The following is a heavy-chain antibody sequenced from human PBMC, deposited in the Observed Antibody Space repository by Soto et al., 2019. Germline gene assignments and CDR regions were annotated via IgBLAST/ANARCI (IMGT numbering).Heavy chain of an antibody. V-gene: IGHV4-34*01. CDR2: INHSGST. CDR1: GGSFSGYY. Sequence: QVQLQQWGAGLLKPSETLSLTCAVYGGSFSGYYWSWIRQPPGKGLEWIGGINHSGSTNYNPSLKSRVTISVDTSKNQFSLKLSSVTAADTAVYYCARGSCTNGVCQLDYWGQGTLVTVSS. J-gene: IGHJ4*02. CDR3: ARGSCTNGVCQLDY. D-gene: IGHD2-8*01.